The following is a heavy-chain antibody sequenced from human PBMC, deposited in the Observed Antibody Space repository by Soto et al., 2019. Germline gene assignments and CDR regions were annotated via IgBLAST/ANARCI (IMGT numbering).Heavy chain of an antibody. Sequence: QVQLVQSGAEVKKPGSSVKVSCKTSGVSFNNNGIGWVRQAPGHGLEWMGGVSPPFRTSNYARKFQGRISITADASTGTVNMELSSLTSEDTAQYYCARVLYYGSGSYPPYGMDVWGQGTTVTVS. J-gene: IGHJ6*02. D-gene: IGHD3-10*01. CDR2: VSPPFRTS. V-gene: IGHV1-69*01. CDR1: GVSFNNNG. CDR3: ARVLYYGSGSYPPYGMDV.